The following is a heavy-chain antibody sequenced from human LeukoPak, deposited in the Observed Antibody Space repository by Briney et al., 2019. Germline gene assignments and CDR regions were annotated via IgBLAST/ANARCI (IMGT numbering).Heavy chain of an antibody. CDR2: ISYDGSNK. Sequence: GGSLRLSCAASGFTFSSYGMHWVRQAPGKGLEWVAVISYDGSNKYYADSVKGRFTISRDNSKNTLYLQMNSLRAEDTAVYYCAKDLTMVRGGGSEYYYYGMDVWGQGTTVTVSS. CDR1: GFTFSSYG. D-gene: IGHD3-10*01. V-gene: IGHV3-30*18. J-gene: IGHJ6*02. CDR3: AKDLTMVRGGGSEYYYYGMDV.